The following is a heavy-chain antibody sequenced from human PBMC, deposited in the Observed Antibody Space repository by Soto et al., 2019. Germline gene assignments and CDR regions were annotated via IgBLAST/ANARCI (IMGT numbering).Heavy chain of an antibody. Sequence: GASVKVSCKASGYTFTSNWIHWVRRAPGQGLEWMGVINPSGTITNYAPKFQGRVTMTSDPSTSTVYMDLSSLTSEDTAVYYCAREHSISSSGAWWLDPWGQGTLVTV. J-gene: IGHJ5*02. D-gene: IGHD6-13*01. V-gene: IGHV1-46*01. CDR1: GYTFTSNW. CDR3: AREHSISSSGAWWLDP. CDR2: INPSGTIT.